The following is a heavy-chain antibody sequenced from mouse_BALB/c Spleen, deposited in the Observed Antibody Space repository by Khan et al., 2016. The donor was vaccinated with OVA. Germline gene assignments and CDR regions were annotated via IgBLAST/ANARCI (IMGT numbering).Heavy chain of an antibody. Sequence: QVQLKESEAELVRPGTSVKVSCKASGYAFTDYLIEWVKQRPGQGLEWIGVINPGSGNTNYNEKFKGKATLTADKSSSTAYMQLSSLTSDDSAVYFCARGGYGTLAYWGQGTPVTVS. CDR2: INPGSGNT. V-gene: IGHV1-54*01. CDR1: GYAFTDYL. D-gene: IGHD2-1*01. CDR3: ARGGYGTLAY. J-gene: IGHJ3*01.